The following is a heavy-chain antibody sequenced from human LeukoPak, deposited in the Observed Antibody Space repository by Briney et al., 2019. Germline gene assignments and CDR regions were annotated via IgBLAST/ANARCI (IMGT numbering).Heavy chain of an antibody. V-gene: IGHV3-30*04. J-gene: IGHJ4*02. D-gene: IGHD5-18*01. CDR3: ARDPDTAMEYYFDY. Sequence: GGSLRLSCAASGFTLSSYAMHWVRQAPGKGLEWVAVISYDGSNKYYADSVKGRFTISRDNSKNTLYLQMNSLRAEDTAVYYCARDPDTAMEYYFDYWGQGTLVTVSS. CDR1: GFTLSSYA. CDR2: ISYDGSNK.